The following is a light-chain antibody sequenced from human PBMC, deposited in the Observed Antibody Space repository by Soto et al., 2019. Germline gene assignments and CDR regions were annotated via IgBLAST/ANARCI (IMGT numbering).Light chain of an antibody. CDR1: QSVSSSY. Sequence: EIVLTPSPGTLSLSPGERATLSCRASQSVSSSYLAWYQQKPGQAPRLLIYGASTRATGVPARFSGSGSGTDFTLTISSLQPEDFAIYYCQQYLQWPPTFGQGTKVDIK. CDR2: GAS. V-gene: IGKV3-20*01. J-gene: IGKJ1*01. CDR3: QQYLQWPPT.